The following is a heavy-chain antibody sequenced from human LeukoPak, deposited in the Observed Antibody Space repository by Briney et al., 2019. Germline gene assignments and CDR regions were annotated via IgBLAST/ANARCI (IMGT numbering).Heavy chain of an antibody. Sequence: PGGSLRLSCAVSGFTFSSYAMSWVRQAPGKGLEWVGFIRSKAYGGTTEYAASVKGRFTISRDDSKSIAYLQMNSLKTEDTAVYYCTRGPFWSGPIFDYWGQGTLVTVSS. CDR1: GFTFSSYA. J-gene: IGHJ4*02. V-gene: IGHV3-49*04. CDR3: TRGPFWSGPIFDY. D-gene: IGHD3-3*01. CDR2: IRSKAYGGTT.